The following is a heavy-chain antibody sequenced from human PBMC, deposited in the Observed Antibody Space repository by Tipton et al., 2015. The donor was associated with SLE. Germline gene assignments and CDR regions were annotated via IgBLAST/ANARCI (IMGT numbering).Heavy chain of an antibody. J-gene: IGHJ4*02. D-gene: IGHD6-13*01. CDR2: VHYSGST. CDR3: ATQSSSGTFDY. Sequence: TLSLTCTVSGDSISRSSYYWGWIRQPPGKGLEWIGSVHYSGSTNYNASLKSRVTISVDTSKNQFSLKLSSVTAADTAVYYCATQSSSGTFDYWGQGTLVTVSS. CDR1: GDSISRSSYY. V-gene: IGHV4-61*05.